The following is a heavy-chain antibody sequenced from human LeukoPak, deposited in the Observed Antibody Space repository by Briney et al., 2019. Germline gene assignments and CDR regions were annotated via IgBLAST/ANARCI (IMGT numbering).Heavy chain of an antibody. CDR2: ISYDGSNK. CDR1: GFTFSSYA. V-gene: IGHV3-30-3*01. J-gene: IGHJ4*02. Sequence: GGSLRLSCAASGFTFSSYAMHWVRQAPGKGLEWVAVISYDGSNKYYADSVKGRFTISRDNSKNTLYLQMNSLRAEDTAVYYCARSRVGGSSGYPYGGSFDYWGQGTLVTVSS. CDR3: ARSRVGGSSGYPYGGSFDY. D-gene: IGHD3-22*01.